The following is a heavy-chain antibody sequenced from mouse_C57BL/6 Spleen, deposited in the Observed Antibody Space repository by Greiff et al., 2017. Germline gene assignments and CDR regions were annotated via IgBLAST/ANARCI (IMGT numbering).Heavy chain of an antibody. CDR2: VYPYNGGT. J-gene: IGHJ1*03. CDR3: ARGGVFITTVERYFDV. D-gene: IGHD1-1*01. Sequence: VQLKQSGPVLVKPGPSVKISCKASGFTFTDYYMHWVKQSHGKSLEWIGLVYPYNGGTSYNQKFKGKATLTVDTSSSTAYMELNSLTSEDSAVYYCARGGVFITTVERYFDVWGTGTTVTVSS. CDR1: GFTFTDYY. V-gene: IGHV1-36*01.